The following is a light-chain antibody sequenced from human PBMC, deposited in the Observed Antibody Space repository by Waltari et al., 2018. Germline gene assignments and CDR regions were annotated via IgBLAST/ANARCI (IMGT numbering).Light chain of an antibody. CDR2: SIN. CDR3: TTWDDSLNGRV. J-gene: IGLJ3*02. Sequence: QSVLTQPPSASGTPGQRVTISCSGSRSNLGSNTVNWYQQLPGTAPKLLIYSINQRPSGVPDRFSGSKSDTSASLAISGLQSEDEADYYCTTWDDSLNGRVFGGGTKLTVL. CDR1: RSNLGSNT. V-gene: IGLV1-44*01.